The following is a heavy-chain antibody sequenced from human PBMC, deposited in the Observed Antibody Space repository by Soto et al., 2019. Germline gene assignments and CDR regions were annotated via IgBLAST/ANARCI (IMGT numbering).Heavy chain of an antibody. D-gene: IGHD3-10*01. CDR1: GGSISSSNW. Sequence: QVQLQESGPGLVKPSGTLSLTCAVSGGSISSSNWWSWVRQPPGKGLEWIVEIYHSGSTNYKPSLKSRGTVAVDTSKNQFSLKLSAVTAADTAVYYCERDYMVRGVMRWFDPWGQGTLVTVSS. CDR2: IYHSGST. J-gene: IGHJ5*02. CDR3: ERDYMVRGVMRWFDP. V-gene: IGHV4-4*02.